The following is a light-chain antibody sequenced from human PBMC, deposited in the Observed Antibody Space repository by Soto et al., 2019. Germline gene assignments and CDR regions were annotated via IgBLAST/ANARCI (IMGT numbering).Light chain of an antibody. CDR3: QQYNSWPIT. J-gene: IGKJ5*01. V-gene: IGKV3D-15*01. CDR2: GAS. CDR1: QNINSD. Sequence: EIVMTQSPATLSVSPGESATLSCRASQNINSDLAWYVQKPGQAPRRVIYGASTRGTDVPPRFTGGGSGTEFTLTIGGLQSEDFAVYYCQQYNSWPITFDQGTR.